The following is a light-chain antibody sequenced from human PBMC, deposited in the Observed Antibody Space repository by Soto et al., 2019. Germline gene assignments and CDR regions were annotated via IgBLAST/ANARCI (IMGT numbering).Light chain of an antibody. CDR1: QSISSD. Sequence: EIVMTQSPATLSVSPGERATLSFRASQSISSDVAWYQQKPGQAPRLLIYGASTTATGIPARFSGSGSGTEFTLTISSLHPEDVATYYCQQTFSAPSITFGQGTRLEIK. CDR3: QQTFSAPSIT. CDR2: GAS. V-gene: IGKV3-15*01. J-gene: IGKJ5*01.